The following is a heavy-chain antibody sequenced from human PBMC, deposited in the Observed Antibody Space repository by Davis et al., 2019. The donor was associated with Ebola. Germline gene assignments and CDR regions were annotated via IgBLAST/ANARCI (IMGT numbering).Heavy chain of an antibody. J-gene: IGHJ4*02. CDR3: ARARPYDFWSGYYEFDY. CDR1: GFTFSSYA. D-gene: IGHD3-3*01. Sequence: GESLKISCAASGFTFSSYAMHWVRQAPGKGLEWVAVISYDGSNKYYADSVKGRFTISRDNSKNTLYLQMNSLRAEDTAVYYCARARPYDFWSGYYEFDYWGQGTLVTVSS. CDR2: ISYDGSNK. V-gene: IGHV3-30-3*01.